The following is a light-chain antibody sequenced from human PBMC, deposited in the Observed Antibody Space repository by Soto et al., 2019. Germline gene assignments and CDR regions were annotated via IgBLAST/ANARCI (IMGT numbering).Light chain of an antibody. V-gene: IGLV1-51*01. Sequence: QSVLTQPPSVSAAPGQTVAISCSGSNSNIGNNYVSWYQQLPGTAPKVLIFDNNRRPSGIPDRFSGSKSGTSATLGITGLQTGDEADYYCGTWDSSLNGVVFGGGTKLTVL. CDR1: NSNIGNNY. CDR3: GTWDSSLNGVV. CDR2: DNN. J-gene: IGLJ2*01.